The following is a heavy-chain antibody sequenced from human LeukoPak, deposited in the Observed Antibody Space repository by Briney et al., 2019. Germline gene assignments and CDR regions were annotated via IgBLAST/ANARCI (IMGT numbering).Heavy chain of an antibody. CDR1: GFSLNSDRVG. Sequence: SGPTLVKPTQTLTLTCTFSGFSLNSDRVGVAWVRQRPGKVLEWVALINGHGGERYRPSLHDRLTLTADPSNNQVDLRMTNMDPEDTGTYFCAHSRGVGLFDEGGLGTLVIVSS. V-gene: IGHV2-5*01. J-gene: IGHJ4*02. CDR3: AHSRGVGLFDE. CDR2: INGHGGE. D-gene: IGHD3-10*01.